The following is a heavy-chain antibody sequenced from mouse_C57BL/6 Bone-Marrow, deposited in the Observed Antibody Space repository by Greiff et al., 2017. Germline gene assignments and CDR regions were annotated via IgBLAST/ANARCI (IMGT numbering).Heavy chain of an antibody. Sequence: VQLKQSGAELVRPGASVKLSCTASGFNIKDDYMHWVKQRPEQGLEWIGWIDPENGDTEYASKFQGKATITADTSSNTAYLQLSSLTSEDTAVYYCTPYYYDSSPPWYFDVWGTGTTVTVSS. D-gene: IGHD1-1*01. CDR1: GFNIKDDY. J-gene: IGHJ1*03. CDR2: IDPENGDT. CDR3: TPYYYDSSPPWYFDV. V-gene: IGHV14-4*01.